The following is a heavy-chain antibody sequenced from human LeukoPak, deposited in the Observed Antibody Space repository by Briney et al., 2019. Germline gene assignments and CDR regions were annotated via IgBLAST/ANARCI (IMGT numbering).Heavy chain of an antibody. CDR3: ARNYDSSGYTQFDP. J-gene: IGHJ5*02. CDR2: ISGSGGST. V-gene: IGHV3-23*01. D-gene: IGHD3-22*01. Sequence: PGGSLRLSCAASGFTFSSYAMSWVRQAPGKGLEWVSAISGSGGSTYYADSVKGRFTISRDNSKNTLYLQMNSLRAEDTAVYYCARNYDSSGYTQFDPWGQGTLVTVSS. CDR1: GFTFSSYA.